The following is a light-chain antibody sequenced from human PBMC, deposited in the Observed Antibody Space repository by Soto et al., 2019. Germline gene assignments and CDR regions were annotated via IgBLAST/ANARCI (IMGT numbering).Light chain of an antibody. V-gene: IGKV3-20*01. CDR3: QQYGSSPPLT. CDR1: QSVSSSY. CDR2: GAS. J-gene: IGKJ4*01. Sequence: EIVLTQSPGTLSLSPGAIATLSCRASQSVSSSYLAWYQQKPGQAPRLLIYGASSTATGIPDRFSGSGSGTDFTLTISRLEPEDFAVYYCQQYGSSPPLTFGGGTKVEIK.